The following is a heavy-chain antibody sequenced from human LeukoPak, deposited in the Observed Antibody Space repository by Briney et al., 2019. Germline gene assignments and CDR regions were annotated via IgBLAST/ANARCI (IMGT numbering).Heavy chain of an antibody. V-gene: IGHV3-74*01. CDR1: GFTFSSYW. D-gene: IGHD5-12*01. CDR3: ARAAYSGYVLSN. Sequence: GGSLRLSCAASGFTFSSYWRHWVRQAPGKGLVWVSRINSDGSSTSYADSVKGRFTISRDNAKNTLYLQMNSLRAEDTAVYYCARAAYSGYVLSNWGQGTLVTVSS. J-gene: IGHJ4*02. CDR2: INSDGSST.